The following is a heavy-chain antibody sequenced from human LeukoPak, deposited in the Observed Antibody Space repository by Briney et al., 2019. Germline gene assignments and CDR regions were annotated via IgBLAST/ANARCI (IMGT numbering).Heavy chain of an antibody. CDR2: IYYSGST. Sequence: PSETLSLTCTVSGASISSYYWNWIRQPPGKGLEWIGDIYYSGSTNYNPSLKSRIAISVDTSKNQFSLNLSSVTPADTAVYYCARGLRYSDYWGQGTLVTVSS. CDR1: GASISSYY. V-gene: IGHV4-59*01. J-gene: IGHJ4*02. CDR3: ARGLRYSDY. D-gene: IGHD3-9*01.